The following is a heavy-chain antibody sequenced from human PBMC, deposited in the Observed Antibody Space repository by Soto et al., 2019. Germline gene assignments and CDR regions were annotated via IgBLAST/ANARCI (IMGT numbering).Heavy chain of an antibody. CDR3: ARVGVVVTATPYFDY. CDR2: IYYSGST. Sequence: SETLSLTCTVSGGSISSYYWSWIRQPPGKGLEWIGYIYYSGSTNYNPSLKSRVTISVDTSKNQFSLKLSSVTAADTAVYYCARVGVVVTATPYFDYWGQGTLVTVSS. J-gene: IGHJ4*02. D-gene: IGHD2-15*01. V-gene: IGHV4-59*01. CDR1: GGSISSYY.